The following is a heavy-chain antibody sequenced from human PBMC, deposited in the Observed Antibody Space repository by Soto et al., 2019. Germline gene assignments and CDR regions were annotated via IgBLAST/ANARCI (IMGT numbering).Heavy chain of an antibody. V-gene: IGHV3-33*01. CDR3: ARDNGYYYDSSGYSTGGDYYYYGMDV. D-gene: IGHD3-22*01. CDR1: GFTFSSYG. J-gene: IGHJ6*02. Sequence: QVQLVESGGGVVQPGRSLRLSCAASGFTFSSYGMHWVRQAPGKGLEWVAVIWYDGSNKYYADSVKGRFTISRDNSKNTLYLQMNSLRAEDTAVYYCARDNGYYYDSSGYSTGGDYYYYGMDVWGQGTTVTVSS. CDR2: IWYDGSNK.